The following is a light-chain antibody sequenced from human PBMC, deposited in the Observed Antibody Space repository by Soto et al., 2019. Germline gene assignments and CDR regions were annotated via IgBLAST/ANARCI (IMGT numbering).Light chain of an antibody. CDR1: SSNIGAGYD. J-gene: IGLJ2*01. V-gene: IGLV1-40*01. CDR2: GNS. Sequence: QSVLTQPPSVSGAPVQRVTISCTGSSSNIGAGYDVHWYQQLPGTAPKLLIYGNSNRPSGVPDRFSGSKSGTSAYLAITGLQAEDEADYYCQSYDSSLSGRVVFGGGTKLPS. CDR3: QSYDSSLSGRVV.